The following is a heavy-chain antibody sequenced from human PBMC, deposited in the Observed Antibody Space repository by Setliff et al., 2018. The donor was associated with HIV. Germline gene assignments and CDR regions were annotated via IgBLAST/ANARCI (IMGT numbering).Heavy chain of an antibody. D-gene: IGHD2-8*02. CDR2: INQEGTEK. Sequence: GGSLRLSCVVSGFSIATNWMTWVRQAPGKGLEWVANINQEGTEKYYVGSVKGRFTISRDNGKNSLYLQMNSLRAEDTAVYYCAKDRDIILAGILDYWGQGTLVTVSS. V-gene: IGHV3-7*03. CDR3: AKDRDIILAGILDY. CDR1: GFSIATNW. J-gene: IGHJ4*02.